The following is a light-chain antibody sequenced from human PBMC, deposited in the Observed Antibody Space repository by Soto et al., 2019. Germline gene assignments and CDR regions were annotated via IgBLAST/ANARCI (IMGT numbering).Light chain of an antibody. J-gene: IGLJ3*02. V-gene: IGLV1-40*01. CDR2: ANI. CDR1: NTNIGAGYD. Sequence: QSVLTPPPSVSGAPGQRVSISCTGSNTNIGAGYDVNWYQQLPGTAPKLLIYANINRPSGVPDRFSGSKSGASAFLVITGLQAEDEADYYCQSYDSSLSAWKVFGGGTKLTVL. CDR3: QSYDSSLSAWKV.